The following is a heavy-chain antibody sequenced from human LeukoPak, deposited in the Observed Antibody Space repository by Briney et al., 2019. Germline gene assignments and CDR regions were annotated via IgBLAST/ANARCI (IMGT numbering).Heavy chain of an antibody. J-gene: IGHJ4*02. CDR1: GFTFSSYG. CDR2: ISYDGSNK. D-gene: IGHD3-22*01. CDR3: AAFITTKLDY. V-gene: IGHV3-30*03. Sequence: GGSLRLSCAASGFTFSSYGMHWVRQAPGKGLEWVAVISYDGSNKYYADSVKGRFTISRDNSRNTVILEMNTLRTEDTAVYFCAAFITTKLDYWGQGILVTVSS.